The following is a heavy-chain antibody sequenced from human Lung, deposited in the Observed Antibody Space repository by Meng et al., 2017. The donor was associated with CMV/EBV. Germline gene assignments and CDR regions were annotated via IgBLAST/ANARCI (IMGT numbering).Heavy chain of an antibody. D-gene: IGHD3-3*01. Sequence: GGSLRLSCAASGFTFSSYSMNWVRQAPGKGLEWVSSISSNSSYRYYADSVKGRFTISRDNSKNTLYLQMNSLRAEDTAVYYCAKDYDFWGLEAFDIWGQGTKVTVSS. V-gene: IGHV3-21*04. CDR2: ISSNSSYR. CDR3: AKDYDFWGLEAFDI. CDR1: GFTFSSYS. J-gene: IGHJ3*02.